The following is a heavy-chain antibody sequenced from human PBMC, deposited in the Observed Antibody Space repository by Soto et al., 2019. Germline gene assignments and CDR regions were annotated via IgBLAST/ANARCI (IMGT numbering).Heavy chain of an antibody. V-gene: IGHV4-4*02. Sequence: QVHLQESGPGLVNPSGTLTLTCAASGGSISSSHWWGWVRQAPGKGLEWIGEIYHSGSTNYNPSLKSRITMSVDKSKNQFSVNLSSVTAADTAVYYCVRDADETAIVPAPWLVWGRGTMVTVSS. CDR1: GGSISSSHW. CDR3: VRDADETAIVPAPWLV. D-gene: IGHD2-21*02. J-gene: IGHJ6*02. CDR2: IYHSGST.